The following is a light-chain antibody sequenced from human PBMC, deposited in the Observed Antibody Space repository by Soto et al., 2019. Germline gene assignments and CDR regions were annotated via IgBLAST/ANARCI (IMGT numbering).Light chain of an antibody. V-gene: IGLV2-14*01. J-gene: IGLJ2*01. Sequence: QSALTQPASVSGSPGQSITISCTGTSSDVGGYNYVSWYQQHPGKAPKLIIYDVSNRPSGVSNRFSGSKSGNTASLTSSGLQAEYEDDYYCSSYRSRSTVVFGGGTKLTVL. CDR3: SSYRSRSTVV. CDR1: SSDVGGYNY. CDR2: DVS.